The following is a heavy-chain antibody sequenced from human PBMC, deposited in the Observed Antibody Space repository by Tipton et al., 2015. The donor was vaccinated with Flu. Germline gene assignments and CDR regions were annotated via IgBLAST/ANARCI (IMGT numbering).Heavy chain of an antibody. CDR1: GASFSSIGHY. CDR3: ATKFANWGVWEPLDY. D-gene: IGHD7-27*01. J-gene: IGHJ4*02. CDR2: IYYGGST. V-gene: IGHV4-39*07. Sequence: TLSLTCSVSGASFSSIGHYWGWIRQSPGKGLEWIGTIYYGGSTYYNPSLKSRVTISLDMSKSQFSLQLTSVTAADTAVYYCATKFANWGVWEPLDYWGQGTLVTVSS.